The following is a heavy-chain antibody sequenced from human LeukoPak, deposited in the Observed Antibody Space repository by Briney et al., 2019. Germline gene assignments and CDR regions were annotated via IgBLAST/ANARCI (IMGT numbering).Heavy chain of an antibody. D-gene: IGHD3-10*01. V-gene: IGHV1-8*01. CDR1: GYTFTSYD. J-gene: IGHJ6*02. Sequence: GASVKVSCKASGYTFTSYDINWVRQATGQGLEWMGWMNPNSGNTGYAQKFQGRVTMTRNTSISTAYMKLSSLRSEDTAVYYCARWFGASYYYYGMDVWGQGTTVTVSS. CDR3: ARWFGASYYYYGMDV. CDR2: MNPNSGNT.